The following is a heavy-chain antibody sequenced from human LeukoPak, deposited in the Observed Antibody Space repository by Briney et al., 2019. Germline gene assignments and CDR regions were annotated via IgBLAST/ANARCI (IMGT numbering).Heavy chain of an antibody. CDR1: GGSISSGDYY. J-gene: IGHJ4*02. Sequence: NSSETLSLTCTVSGGSISSGDYYWSWLRQPPGKGLEWIGYIYYSGSTYYNPSLKSRVTMSVDMSKNQFSLKLSSVTAADTAVYYCARELTYAYYWGQGTLVTVSS. V-gene: IGHV4-30-4*01. CDR2: IYYSGST. CDR3: ARELTYAYY. D-gene: IGHD4/OR15-4a*01.